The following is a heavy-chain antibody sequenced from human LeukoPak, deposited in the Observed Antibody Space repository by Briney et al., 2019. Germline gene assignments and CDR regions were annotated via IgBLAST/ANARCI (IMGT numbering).Heavy chain of an antibody. V-gene: IGHV4-61*02. CDR2: IYTSGST. Sequence: PSQTLSLTCTVSGGSISSGSYYSSWIRQPAGKGLEWIGRIYTSGSTNYNPSLKSRVTISVDTSKNQFSLKLSSVTAADTAVYYCARDNGDYVVDYWGQGTLVTVSS. D-gene: IGHD4-17*01. CDR3: ARDNGDYVVDY. CDR1: GGSISSGSYY. J-gene: IGHJ4*02.